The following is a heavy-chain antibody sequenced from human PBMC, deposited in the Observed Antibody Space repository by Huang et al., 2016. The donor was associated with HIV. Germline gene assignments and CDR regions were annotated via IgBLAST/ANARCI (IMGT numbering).Heavy chain of an antibody. V-gene: IGHV4-39*01. J-gene: IGHJ3*02. Sequence: QLQLQGSGPGLVKPSETLSLTCTVSGGSITSSSYYWGWIRQPPGKGLEWVGSINDGGRTHDKPALKSQGTVSVDTSKDQFSLKLSSVTAADTAVYYCARHFSYYDSSGYTPWDAFDIWGQGTMVTVSS. CDR1: GGSITSSSYY. CDR3: ARHFSYYDSSGYTPWDAFDI. CDR2: INDGGRT. D-gene: IGHD3-22*01.